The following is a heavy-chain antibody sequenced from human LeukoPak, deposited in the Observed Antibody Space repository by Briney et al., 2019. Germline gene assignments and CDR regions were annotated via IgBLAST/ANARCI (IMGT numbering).Heavy chain of an antibody. CDR1: GFTFSSYA. CDR2: ISGSGGST. J-gene: IGHJ4*02. CDR3: AKGYYGSGSSHFDH. V-gene: IGHV3-23*01. D-gene: IGHD3-10*01. Sequence: GGSLRLSCAASGFTFSSYAMSWVRQAPGKGLEWVSAISGSGGSTYYADSVKGRFTISRGNSKNTLYLQMNSLRAEDTAVYYCAKGYYGSGSSHFDHWGQGTLVTVSS.